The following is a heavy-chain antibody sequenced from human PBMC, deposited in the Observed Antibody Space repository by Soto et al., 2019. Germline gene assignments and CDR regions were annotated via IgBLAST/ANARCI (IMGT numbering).Heavy chain of an antibody. CDR1: GFSFSTYA. CDR2: ISGSGGST. J-gene: IGHJ4*02. V-gene: IGHV3-23*01. D-gene: IGHD3-10*01. Sequence: PXGSLRLSFAASGFSFSTYAMSGVGQAPGKGLEWVSAISGSGGSTYYADSVKGRFTISRDNSKNTLYLQMNSLRAEDTAVYYCAKGDYTMVRGSWGQGTLVTVSS. CDR3: AKGDYTMVRGS.